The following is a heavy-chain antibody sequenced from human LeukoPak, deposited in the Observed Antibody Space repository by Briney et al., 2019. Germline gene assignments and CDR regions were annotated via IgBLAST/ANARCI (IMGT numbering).Heavy chain of an antibody. J-gene: IGHJ4*02. CDR2: IYTSGST. Sequence: SETLSLTCTVSGGSISSGSYYWSWIRQPAGKGLEWIGRIYTSGSTNYNPSLKRRVTISVDTSKNQFSLKLSSVTAADTAVYYCARDVILELRPFDYWGQGTLVTVSS. CDR3: ARDVILELRPFDY. CDR1: GGSISSGSYY. D-gene: IGHD1-7*01. V-gene: IGHV4-61*02.